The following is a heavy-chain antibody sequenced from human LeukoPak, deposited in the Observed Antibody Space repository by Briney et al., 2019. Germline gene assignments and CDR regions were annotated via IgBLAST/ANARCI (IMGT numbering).Heavy chain of an antibody. CDR1: GYSFFSNYW. V-gene: IGHV5-51*01. D-gene: IGHD5-24*01. Sequence: GEPLTISCKAYGYSFFSNYWIAWVRQMPGKGLEWMGILYPGDSESRYSPSFQGQVTISADRSISTAYLHWSSLKVSDTAMYYCARASRDGYNQNFDYWGQGTLVTVSS. CDR2: LYPGDSES. CDR3: ARASRDGYNQNFDY. J-gene: IGHJ4*02.